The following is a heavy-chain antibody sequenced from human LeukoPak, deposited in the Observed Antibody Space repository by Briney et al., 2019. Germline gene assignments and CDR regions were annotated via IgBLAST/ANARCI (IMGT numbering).Heavy chain of an antibody. CDR2: IYYSGST. J-gene: IGHJ2*01. Sequence: PSETLSLTCTVSGGSISSSSYYWGWIRQPPGKGLEWIGSIYYSGSTYYNPSLKSRVTISVDTSKNQFSLKLSSVTAADTAVYYCARRTRGANWGRGRYFDLWGRGTLVTVSS. CDR1: GGSISSSSYY. V-gene: IGHV4-39*01. CDR3: ARRTRGANWGRGRYFDL. D-gene: IGHD7-27*01.